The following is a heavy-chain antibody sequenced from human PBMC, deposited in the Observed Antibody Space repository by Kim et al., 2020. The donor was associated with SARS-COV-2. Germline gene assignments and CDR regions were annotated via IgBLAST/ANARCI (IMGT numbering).Heavy chain of an antibody. Sequence: SETLSLTCTVSGGSISSSSYYWGWIRQPPGKGLEWIGSIYYSGSTYYNPSLKSRVTISVDTSKNQFSLKLSSVTAADTAVYYCARIARGWPFDYWGQGTLVTVSS. CDR3: ARIARGWPFDY. J-gene: IGHJ4*02. CDR1: GGSISSSSYY. V-gene: IGHV4-39*07. CDR2: IYYSGST. D-gene: IGHD6-19*01.